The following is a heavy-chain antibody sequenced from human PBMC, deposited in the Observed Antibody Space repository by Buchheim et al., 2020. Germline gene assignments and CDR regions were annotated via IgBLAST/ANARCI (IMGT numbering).Heavy chain of an antibody. D-gene: IGHD3-10*01. Sequence: QVQLVESGGGVVQPGRCLRLSCAASGFTFSSYAMHWVRQAPGKGLEWVAVISYDGSNKYYADSVKGRFTIYRDNSKNTLYLQMNSLRAEDTAVYYCARDMSGYWGQGTL. CDR2: ISYDGSNK. V-gene: IGHV3-30-3*01. J-gene: IGHJ4*02. CDR1: GFTFSSYA. CDR3: ARDMSGY.